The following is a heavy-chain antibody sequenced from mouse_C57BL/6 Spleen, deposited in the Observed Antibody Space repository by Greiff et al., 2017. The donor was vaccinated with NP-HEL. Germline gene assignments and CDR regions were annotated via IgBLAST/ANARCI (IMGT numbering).Heavy chain of an antibody. D-gene: IGHD1-1*01. CDR3: ARGGSELRYAMDY. V-gene: IGHV5-12*01. J-gene: IGHJ4*01. CDR1: GFTFSDYY. CDR2: ISNGGGST. Sequence: EVQLVESGGGLVQPGGSLKLSCAASGFTFSDYYMYWVRQTPEKRLEWVAYISNGGGSTYYPDTVKGRFTISRDNAKNTLYLQMSRLKSEDTAMYYCARGGSELRYAMDYWGQGTSVTVSS.